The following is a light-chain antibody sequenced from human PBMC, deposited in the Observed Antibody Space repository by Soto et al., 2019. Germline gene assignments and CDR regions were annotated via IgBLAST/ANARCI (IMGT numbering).Light chain of an antibody. J-gene: IGKJ4*01. CDR3: MQLLRPPLT. Sequence: DVVMTQSPLSLPVTPGEPASISCRSSQSLLHSSGYNYLAWLLQKAGQSPQLLIYLASSRASGVPDRFSGSGSGTDFTLEISSVEAEDVGIYYCMQLLRPPLTFGGGTKVEIK. CDR2: LAS. CDR1: QSLLHSSGYNY. V-gene: IGKV2-28*01.